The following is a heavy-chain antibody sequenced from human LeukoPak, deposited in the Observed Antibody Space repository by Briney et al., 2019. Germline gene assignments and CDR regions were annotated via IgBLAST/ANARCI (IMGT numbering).Heavy chain of an antibody. Sequence: TGGSLRSPCEAPGSPLRWYRRAWVRQAPGKGLKWAQVFNDGGYYRQDADSVKGRFTISRDNSENTLYLQMNSLRAEDTAVYYCVRERDRGIEVADDFDYWGQGTLVTVSS. V-gene: IGHV3-23*01. CDR1: GSPLRWYR. CDR3: VRERDRGIEVADDFDY. J-gene: IGHJ4*02. D-gene: IGHD6-19*01. CDR2: FNDGGYYR.